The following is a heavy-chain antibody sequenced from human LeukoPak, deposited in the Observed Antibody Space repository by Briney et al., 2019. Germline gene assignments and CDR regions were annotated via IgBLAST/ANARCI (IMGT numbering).Heavy chain of an antibody. J-gene: IGHJ2*01. CDR2: INPNSGGT. D-gene: IGHD5-24*01. V-gene: IGHV1-2*02. Sequence: GASVKVSCKASGYTFTGYYMPWVRQAPGQGLEWMGWINPNSGGTDYAQKFQGRVTMTRDTSISTAYMELSRLRSDDTAVYYCARVATEGQLGYFDLWGRGTLVTVSS. CDR1: GYTFTGYY. CDR3: ARVATEGQLGYFDL.